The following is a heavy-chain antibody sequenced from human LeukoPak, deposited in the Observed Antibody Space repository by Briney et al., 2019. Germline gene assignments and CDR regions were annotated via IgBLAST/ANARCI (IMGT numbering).Heavy chain of an antibody. CDR2: IFHTGTT. J-gene: IGHJ4*02. D-gene: IGHD2-21*01. Sequence: PSETLSLTGTVSGGSISTYYWSWIRKPPGKGLDCLGFIFHTGTTNYNPPLKSRVTISVDTSKNQFSLKLSSVTAADTAIYYCARTYCGTNACPFDHWGQGNLVTVSS. V-gene: IGHV4-59*08. CDR1: GGSISTYY. CDR3: ARTYCGTNACPFDH.